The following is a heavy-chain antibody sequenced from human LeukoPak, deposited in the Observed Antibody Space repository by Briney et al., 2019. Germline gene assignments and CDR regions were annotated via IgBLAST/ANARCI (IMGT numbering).Heavy chain of an antibody. CDR3: ARAVGAGTISSGGY. J-gene: IGHJ4*02. CDR2: MNPNSGNT. D-gene: IGHD1-1*01. V-gene: IGHV1-8*01. Sequence: ASVKVPCKASGYTFTSYDINWVRQATGQGLEWMGWMNPNSGNTGYAQKFQGRVTMTRNTSISTAYMELSSLRSEDTAVYYCARAVGAGTISSGGYWGQGTLVTVSS. CDR1: GYTFTSYD.